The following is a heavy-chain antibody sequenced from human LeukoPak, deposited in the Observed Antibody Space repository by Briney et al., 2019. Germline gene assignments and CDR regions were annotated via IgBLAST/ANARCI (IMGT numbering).Heavy chain of an antibody. Sequence: PSETLSLTCTVSGGSISSSSYYWGWIRQPPGKGLEWIGSIYYSGSTYYNPSLKSRVTISVDTSKNQFSLKLSSVTAADTAVYYCARWTTCGGDCHKLDYWGQGILVTVSS. CDR1: GGSISSSSYY. CDR3: ARWTTCGGDCHKLDY. CDR2: IYYSGST. V-gene: IGHV4-39*07. J-gene: IGHJ4*02. D-gene: IGHD2-21*02.